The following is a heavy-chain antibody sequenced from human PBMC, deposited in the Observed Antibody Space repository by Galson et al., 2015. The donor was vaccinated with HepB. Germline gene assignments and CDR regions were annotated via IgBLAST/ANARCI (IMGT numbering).Heavy chain of an antibody. Sequence: SLRLSCAASGFTFSSYSMNWVRQAPGKGLEWVSYISSSSSTIYYADSVKGRFTISRDNAKNSLYLQMNSLRDEDTAVYYCAREDEWRFGELIYYYYGMDVWGQGTTVTVSS. CDR2: ISSSSSTI. V-gene: IGHV3-48*02. J-gene: IGHJ6*02. CDR3: AREDEWRFGELIYYYYGMDV. D-gene: IGHD3-10*01. CDR1: GFTFSSYS.